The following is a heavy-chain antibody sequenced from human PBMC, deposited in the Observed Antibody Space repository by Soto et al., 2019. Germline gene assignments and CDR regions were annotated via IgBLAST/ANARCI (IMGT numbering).Heavy chain of an antibody. V-gene: IGHV3-74*01. D-gene: IGHD2-15*01. CDR2: INSDGSST. J-gene: IGHJ4*02. CDR3: ARPEGCSGGSCYSNFDY. Sequence: GGSLRLSCAASGFTFSSYWMHWVRQAPGKGLVWVSRINSDGSSTSYADSVKGRFTISRDNAKNTLYLQMNSLRAEDTAVYYCARPEGCSGGSCYSNFDYWGQGTLVTVSS. CDR1: GFTFSSYW.